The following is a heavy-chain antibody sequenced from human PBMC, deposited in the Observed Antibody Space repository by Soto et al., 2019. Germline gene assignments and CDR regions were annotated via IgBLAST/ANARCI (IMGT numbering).Heavy chain of an antibody. V-gene: IGHV1-46*01. Sequence: ASVKVSCKASGYTFTSYYMHWVRQAPGQGLEWMGIINPSGGSTSYAQKFQGRVTMTRDTSTSTVYMELSSLKAADTAVYYCARLEKWYYNYYGLDVWGQGTMVTVSS. J-gene: IGHJ6*02. CDR3: ARLEKWYYNYYGLDV. CDR2: INPSGGST. D-gene: IGHD1-26*01. CDR1: GYTFTSYY.